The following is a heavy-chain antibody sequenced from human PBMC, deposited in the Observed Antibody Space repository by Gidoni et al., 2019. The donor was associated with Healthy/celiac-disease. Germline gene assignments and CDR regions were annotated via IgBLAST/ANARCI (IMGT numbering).Heavy chain of an antibody. CDR1: VPPLSSGGYY. CDR3: ARVQRELRAFDI. CDR2: IYYSGST. D-gene: IGHD1-26*01. J-gene: IGHJ3*02. Sequence: QVQLQESGPGLVKPSPTLSLTCTVSVPPLSSGGYYWRWIRHHPGKGLEWIEYIYYSGSTYYNPSLKSRVTISVDTSKNQFSLKLSSVTAADTAVYYCARVQRELRAFDIWGQGTMVTVSS. V-gene: IGHV4-31*03.